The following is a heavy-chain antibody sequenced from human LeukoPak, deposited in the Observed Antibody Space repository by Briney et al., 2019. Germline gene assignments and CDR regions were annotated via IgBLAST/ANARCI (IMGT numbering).Heavy chain of an antibody. CDR2: IYYSGST. Sequence: PSETLSLTCAVYGESLNSYYWSWIRQPPGKGLEWIGYIYYSGSTNYNPSLKSRVTISVDTSKNQFSLKLSSVTAADTAVYYCASGITVVPLVYWGQGTLVTVSS. J-gene: IGHJ4*02. CDR3: ASGITVVPLVY. V-gene: IGHV4-59*01. D-gene: IGHD3-10*01. CDR1: GESLNSYY.